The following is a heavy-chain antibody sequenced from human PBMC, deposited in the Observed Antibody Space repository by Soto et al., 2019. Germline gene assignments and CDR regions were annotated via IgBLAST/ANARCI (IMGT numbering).Heavy chain of an antibody. CDR1: GFTFYNYA. CDR3: AKKGLGSLATYCTTGDCHYAFDV. J-gene: IGHJ3*01. CDR2: ISGGGDGT. Sequence: EVQLLESGGGLVRPGGSLRLSCAASGFTFYNYAMNWVRQAPGKGLEWVSTISGGGDGTYYADSVKGRFTISRDNSSNTVYLQMNSLRAEDTAVYYWAKKGLGSLATYCTTGDCHYAFDVWGQGTLVNVSS. D-gene: IGHD2-8*01. V-gene: IGHV3-23*01.